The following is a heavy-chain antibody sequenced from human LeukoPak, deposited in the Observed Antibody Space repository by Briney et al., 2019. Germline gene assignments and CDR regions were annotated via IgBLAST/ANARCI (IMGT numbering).Heavy chain of an antibody. CDR1: GGTFSSYA. CDR2: IIPILGIA. Sequence: SVKVSCKASGGTFSSYAISWVRQAPGQGLEWMGRIIPILGIANYAQKFQGRVTITADKSTSTAYMELSSLRSEDTAVYYCARTYGDYYFVDYWGQGTLVTVSS. CDR3: ARTYGDYYFVDY. D-gene: IGHD4-17*01. V-gene: IGHV1-69*04. J-gene: IGHJ4*02.